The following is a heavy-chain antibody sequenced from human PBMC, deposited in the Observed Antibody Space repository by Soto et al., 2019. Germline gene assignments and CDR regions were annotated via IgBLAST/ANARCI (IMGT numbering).Heavy chain of an antibody. Sequence: QLQLQESGPGLVKPSETLSLTCTVSGGSISSSSYYWGWIRQPPGKGLEWIGSIYYSGSTYYNPSLKSRVTISVDTFKNQFSLKLSSVTAADTAVYYCERRGGSGSFVYYFDYWGQGTLVTVSS. J-gene: IGHJ4*02. CDR2: IYYSGST. CDR1: GGSISSSSYY. V-gene: IGHV4-39*01. D-gene: IGHD3-10*01. CDR3: ERRGGSGSFVYYFDY.